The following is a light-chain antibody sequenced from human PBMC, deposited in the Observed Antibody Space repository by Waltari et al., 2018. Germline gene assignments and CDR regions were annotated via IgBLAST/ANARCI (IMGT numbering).Light chain of an antibody. Sequence: EIVFTQSPDTLSLSPGERATLSCRASQSVSRSLACYQQKPGQAPRLLIYGASSRATVVPDRFSGSGSGTDFSLTISRLEPEDFAVYYCQHYVRLPVSFGQGTKVEIK. J-gene: IGKJ1*01. V-gene: IGKV3-20*01. CDR3: QHYVRLPVS. CDR2: GAS. CDR1: QSVSRS.